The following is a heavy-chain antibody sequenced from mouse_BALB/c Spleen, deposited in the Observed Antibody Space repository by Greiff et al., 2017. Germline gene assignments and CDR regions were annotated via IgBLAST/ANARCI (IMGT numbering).Heavy chain of an antibody. J-gene: IGHJ4*01. D-gene: IGHD2-2*01. Sequence: EVQGVESGAELVRSGASVKLSCTASGFNIKDYYMHWVKQRPEQGLEWIGRIDPANGNTKYDPKFQGKATITADTSSNTAYLQLSSLTSEDTAVYYCASGRAGYDVGGYAMDYWGQGASVTVSS. CDR3: ASGRAGYDVGGYAMDY. CDR1: GFNIKDYY. V-gene: IGHV14-3*02. CDR2: IDPANGNT.